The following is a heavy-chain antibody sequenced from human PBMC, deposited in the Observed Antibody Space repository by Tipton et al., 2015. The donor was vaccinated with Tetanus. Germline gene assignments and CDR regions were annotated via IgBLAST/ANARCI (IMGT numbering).Heavy chain of an antibody. CDR3: AGDGEKIMTSDRRQRRATNYYYHYGLDV. CDR2: IYHSESA. V-gene: IGHV4-59*01. CDR1: GGSLSGYH. J-gene: IGHJ6*02. Sequence: TLSLTCTVSGGSLSGYHWNWIRQSPGKGLEWIGNIYHSESANYNPSLKSRVTISVGTSKNQITLTLKSVTAADTALYYCAGDGEKIMTSDRRQRRATNYYYHYGLDVWGQGTTVTVSS. D-gene: IGHD3-10*01.